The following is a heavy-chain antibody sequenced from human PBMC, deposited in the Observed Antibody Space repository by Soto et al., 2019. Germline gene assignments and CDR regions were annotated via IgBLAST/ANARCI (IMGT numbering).Heavy chain of an antibody. Sequence: EVQLVESGGGLVQPGGSLRLSCVASGFTFSNYWMGWVRQAPGKGLEWVANIRQDGGDKRDLDSVKGRFTISRDNAQNSLYLQVNSLRAGDTAVYYCARIDCGGNCYSRSWYFDIWGRGTLVTVSS. J-gene: IGHJ2*01. V-gene: IGHV3-7*03. CDR2: IRQDGGDK. D-gene: IGHD2-21*02. CDR1: GFTFSNYW. CDR3: ARIDCGGNCYSRSWYFDI.